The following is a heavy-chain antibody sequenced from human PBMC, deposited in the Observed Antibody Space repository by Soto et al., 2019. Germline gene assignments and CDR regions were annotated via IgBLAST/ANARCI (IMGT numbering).Heavy chain of an antibody. CDR3: ARGIEAAEGYNWFDP. CDR2: ISSGSSYI. V-gene: IGHV3-21*01. D-gene: IGHD6-13*01. CDR1: GFTFSTYD. Sequence: PGGSLRLSCAASGFTFSTYDMSWVRQAPGKGLEWVSSISSGSSYIYYADSLKGRFTISRDNAKNSLYLQMNSLRAEDTAVYYCARGIEAAEGYNWFDPWGQGTLVTVSS. J-gene: IGHJ5*02.